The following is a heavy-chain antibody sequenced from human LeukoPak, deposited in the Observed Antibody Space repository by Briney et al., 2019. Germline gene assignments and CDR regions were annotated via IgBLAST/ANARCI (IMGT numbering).Heavy chain of an antibody. D-gene: IGHD6-19*01. CDR2: ISSSSSYI. J-gene: IGHJ4*02. V-gene: IGHV3-21*01. Sequence: GGSLRLSCAASGFTFSSYSMNWVRQAPGKGLEWVSSISSSSSYIYYADSVKGRFIISRDNAKNSLYLQMNSLRAEDTAVYYCARDGIAVAGATWGQGALVTVSS. CDR3: ARDGIAVAGAT. CDR1: GFTFSSYS.